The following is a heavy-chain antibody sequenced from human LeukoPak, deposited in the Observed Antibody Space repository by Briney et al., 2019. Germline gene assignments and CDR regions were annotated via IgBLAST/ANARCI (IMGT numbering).Heavy chain of an antibody. V-gene: IGHV4-34*01. CDR1: GGSFSGYY. D-gene: IGHD3-3*01. Sequence: MASETLSLTCAVYGGSFSGYYWSWLRQPPGKGLEWIGEINHSGSTNYNPSLKSRVTISVDTSKNQFSLKLSSVTAADTAVYYCARAGKITIFGVVSGRSYDYWGQGTLVTVSS. CDR2: INHSGST. CDR3: ARAGKITIFGVVSGRSYDY. J-gene: IGHJ4*02.